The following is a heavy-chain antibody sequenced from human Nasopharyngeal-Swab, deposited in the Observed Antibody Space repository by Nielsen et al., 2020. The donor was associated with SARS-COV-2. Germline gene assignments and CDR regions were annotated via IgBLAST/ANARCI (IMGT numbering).Heavy chain of an antibody. J-gene: IGHJ4*02. CDR1: GFIFSASA. CDR3: TTDFYFDY. CDR2: IGDKDHNYAT. V-gene: IGHV3-73*01. Sequence: GESLKISYAASGFIFSASAMHWVRQAPGKGLEWLGRIGDKDHNYATTYGASVKGRFTISRDDSKNTAFLQMDSLKTEDTALYYCTTDFYFDYWGQGTLVIVSS.